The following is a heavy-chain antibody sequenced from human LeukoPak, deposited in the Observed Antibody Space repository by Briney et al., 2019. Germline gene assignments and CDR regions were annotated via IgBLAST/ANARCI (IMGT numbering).Heavy chain of an antibody. Sequence: GGSLRLSCAASGFTFSSYGMHWVRQAPGKGLEWVAFIRYDGSNKYYADSVKGRFTISRDNSKNTLYLQMNSLRAEDTAVYYCAKDHSHDTYYWYFDLWGRGTLVTVSS. V-gene: IGHV3-30*02. CDR3: AKDHSHDTYYWYFDL. CDR1: GFTFSSYG. CDR2: IRYDGSNK. D-gene: IGHD3-22*01. J-gene: IGHJ2*01.